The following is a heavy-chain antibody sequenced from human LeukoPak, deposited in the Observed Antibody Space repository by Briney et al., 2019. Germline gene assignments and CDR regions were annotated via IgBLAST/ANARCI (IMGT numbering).Heavy chain of an antibody. CDR2: INPNSGGT. J-gene: IGHJ6*03. V-gene: IGHV1-2*02. CDR1: GYTFTVYY. Sequence: ASVKVSFKASGYTFTVYYMHWVRQAPGQGLEWMGWINPNSGGTNYAQKFQGRVTMTRDTSISTAYMELSRLRSDDTAVYYCARSREGTTKYYYYYYMDVWGKGTTVTVSS. D-gene: IGHD4-17*01. CDR3: ARSREGTTKYYYYYYMDV.